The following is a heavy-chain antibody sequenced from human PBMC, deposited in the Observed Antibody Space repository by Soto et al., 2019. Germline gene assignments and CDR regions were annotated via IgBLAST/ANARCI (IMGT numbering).Heavy chain of an antibody. CDR1: GFTVSSNY. Sequence: EVQLVESGGGLVQPGGSLRLSCAASGFTVSSNYMSWVRQAPGKGLEWVSVIYSGGSTYYADSVKGRFTISRDNSKNTLYLQMNSLRAEDTAVYYCARVYYDYYYHYMDVWGKGTTVTVSS. V-gene: IGHV3-66*01. CDR3: ARVYYDYYYHYMDV. J-gene: IGHJ6*03. CDR2: IYSGGST. D-gene: IGHD3-22*01.